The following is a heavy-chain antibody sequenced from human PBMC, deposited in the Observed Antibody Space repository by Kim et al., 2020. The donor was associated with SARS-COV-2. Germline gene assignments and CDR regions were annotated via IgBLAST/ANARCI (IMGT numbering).Heavy chain of an antibody. CDR2: INTNTGNP. CDR1: GYTFTSYA. CDR3: ASYSSSWFNWFDP. J-gene: IGHJ5*02. V-gene: IGHV7-4-1*02. D-gene: IGHD6-13*01. Sequence: ASVKVSCKASGYTFTSYAMNWVRQAPGQGLEWMGWINTNTGNPTYAQGFTGRFVFSLDTSVSTAYLQISSLKAEDTAVYYCASYSSSWFNWFDPWGHGTLVTVSS.